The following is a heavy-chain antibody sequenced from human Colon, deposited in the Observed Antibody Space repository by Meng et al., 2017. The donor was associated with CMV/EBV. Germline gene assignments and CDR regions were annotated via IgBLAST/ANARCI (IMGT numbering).Heavy chain of an antibody. CDR3: ARYMLPPLYGLDV. CDR2: IYWNDEK. D-gene: IGHD3-10*02. CDR1: GFSLSATGVG. Sequence: SGPTLVKPTQTLTLTCPFSGFSLSATGVGVGWIRQPSGKALEWLALIYWNDEKRYSPSLKTRLTITKDTSENQVFLTMTNMDPVDTATYYCARYMLPPLYGLDVWGQGTTVTVSS. V-gene: IGHV2-5*01. J-gene: IGHJ6*02.